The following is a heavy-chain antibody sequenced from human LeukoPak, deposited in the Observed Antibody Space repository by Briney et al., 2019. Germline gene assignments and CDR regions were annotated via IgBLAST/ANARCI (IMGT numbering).Heavy chain of an antibody. D-gene: IGHD6-13*01. J-gene: IGHJ4*02. Sequence: SETLSLTCAVYGGSFSGYYWSWIRQSPGKGLEWIGEINHSGSTNYNPSLKSRVTISVDTSKNQFSLKLSSVTAADTAVYYCASRTPGYSSNWYGTVTTYYFDYWGQGTLVTVSS. CDR1: GGSFSGYY. CDR3: ASRTPGYSSNWYGTVTTYYFDY. CDR2: INHSGST. V-gene: IGHV4-34*01.